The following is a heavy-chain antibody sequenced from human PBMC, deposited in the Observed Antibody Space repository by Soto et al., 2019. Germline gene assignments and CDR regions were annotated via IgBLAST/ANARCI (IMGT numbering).Heavy chain of an antibody. V-gene: IGHV3-13*01. CDR2: IGTAGDT. J-gene: IGHJ3*02. D-gene: IGHD4-17*01. CDR1: GFTFSSYD. Sequence: GGSLRLSCAASGFTFSSYDLHWVRQATGKGLEWVSAIGTAGDTYYPGSVKGRFTISRENAKNSLYLQMNSLRAGDTAVYYCARASDYGAFDIWGQGTMVTVS. CDR3: ARASDYGAFDI.